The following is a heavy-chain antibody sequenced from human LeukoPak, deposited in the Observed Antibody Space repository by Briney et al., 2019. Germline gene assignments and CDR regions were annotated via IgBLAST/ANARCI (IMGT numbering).Heavy chain of an antibody. CDR2: IYYSGST. V-gene: IGHV4-39*01. Sequence: SETLSLTCTVSGGSISSSSYYWGWIRQPPGKGLEWIGSIYYSGSTYYNPSLKSRVTISVDTSKNQFSLKLSSVTAADTAVYYCARVSRQIDAFDIWAKGQWSPSLQ. CDR1: GGSISSSSYY. J-gene: IGHJ3*02. CDR3: ARVSRQIDAFDI.